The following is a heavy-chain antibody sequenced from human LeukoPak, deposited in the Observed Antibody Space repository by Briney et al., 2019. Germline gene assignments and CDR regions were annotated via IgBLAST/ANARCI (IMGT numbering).Heavy chain of an antibody. CDR3: AKQSTVTTYSWFDP. CDR2: ISYDGSNK. CDR1: GFTFSSYG. V-gene: IGHV3-30*18. Sequence: GGSLRLSCAASGFTFSSYGMHWVRQAPGKGLEWVAVISYDGSNKYYADSVKGRFTISRDKSKNTLYLQMNSLRAEDTAVYYCAKQSTVTTYSWFDPWGQGTLVTVSS. J-gene: IGHJ5*02. D-gene: IGHD4-17*01.